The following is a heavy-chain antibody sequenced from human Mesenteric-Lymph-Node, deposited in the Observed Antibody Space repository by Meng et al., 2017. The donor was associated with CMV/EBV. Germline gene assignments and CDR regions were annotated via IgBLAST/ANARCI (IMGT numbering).Heavy chain of an antibody. CDR3: ARDSSLYSSSWYFDY. V-gene: IGHV4-61*01. CDR1: GSAIGSSTYY. Sequence: SETLSLTCTVSGSAIGSSTYYWSWIRQPPGKGLEWIGYIYYSGSTNYNPSLKSRVTISVDTSKNQFSLKLSSVTAADTAVYYCARDSSLYSSSWYFDYWGQGTLVTVSS. J-gene: IGHJ4*02. D-gene: IGHD6-13*01. CDR2: IYYSGST.